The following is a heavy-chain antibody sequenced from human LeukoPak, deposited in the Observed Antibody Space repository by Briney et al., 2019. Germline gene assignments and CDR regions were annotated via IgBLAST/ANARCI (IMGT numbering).Heavy chain of an antibody. D-gene: IGHD3-22*01. CDR3: ARDSWGSSYYDSSGYYSPFDY. Sequence: GASVKVSCKASGYTFTSHGISWVRQAPGQGLEWMGWISTYNGNTNYAQKLQGRVSMTTDTSTSTAYMDLRSLRSDDTAVYYCARDSWGSSYYDSSGYYSPFDYWGQGTLVTVSS. CDR1: GYTFTSHG. J-gene: IGHJ4*02. V-gene: IGHV1-18*01. CDR2: ISTYNGNT.